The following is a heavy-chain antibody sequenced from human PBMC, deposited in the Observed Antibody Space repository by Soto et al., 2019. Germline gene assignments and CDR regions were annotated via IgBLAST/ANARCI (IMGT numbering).Heavy chain of an antibody. V-gene: IGHV4-4*03. CDR1: GGSISSSNW. D-gene: IGHD6-13*01. CDR2: IYHSGST. Sequence: PETLSLTCAVSGGSISSSNWWSWVRQPPGKGLEWIGEIYHSGSTNYNPSLKSRVTISVDKSKNQFSLKLSSVTAADTAVYYCASLAAAGTGYYYYGMDVWGQGTTVTVSS. J-gene: IGHJ6*02. CDR3: ASLAAAGTGYYYYGMDV.